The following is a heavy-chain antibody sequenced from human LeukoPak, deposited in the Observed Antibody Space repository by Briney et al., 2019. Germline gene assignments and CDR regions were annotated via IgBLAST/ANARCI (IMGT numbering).Heavy chain of an antibody. CDR3: ARVESYNWKYYAFDM. J-gene: IGHJ3*02. CDR2: IYYSGST. CDR1: GGSISSGGYY. D-gene: IGHD1-7*01. V-gene: IGHV4-31*03. Sequence: SQTLSLTRTVSGGSISSGGYYWSWIRQHPGKGLEWIGYIYYSGSTYYNPSLKSRVTISVDTSKNQFSLKLSSVTAADTAVYYCARVESYNWKYYAFDMWGQGTMVTVSS.